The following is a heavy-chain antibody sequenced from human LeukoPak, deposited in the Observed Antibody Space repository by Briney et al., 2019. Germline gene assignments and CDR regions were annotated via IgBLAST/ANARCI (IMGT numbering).Heavy chain of an antibody. CDR2: IYSGGST. V-gene: IGHV3-66*01. CDR3: AREFTVSSGWYKYNWFDP. Sequence: GGSLRLSCAASGFTFSSYAMSWVRQAPGKGLEWVSVIYSGGSTYYADSVKGRFTISRDNSKNTLYLQMNSLRAEDTAVYYCAREFTVSSGWYKYNWFDPWGQGTLVTVSS. D-gene: IGHD6-19*01. CDR1: GFTFSSYA. J-gene: IGHJ5*02.